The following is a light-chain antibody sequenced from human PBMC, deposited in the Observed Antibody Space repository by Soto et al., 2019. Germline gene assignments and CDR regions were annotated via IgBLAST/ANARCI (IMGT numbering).Light chain of an antibody. Sequence: QPVLTQPPSASGTPGQRVTISCSGSSSNIGTNTVNWYYQLPGTAPKLLIYRNNQRPSGVPDRFSGSKSGTSASLAISGLQSEDEGDYYCAAWDDSLKGVVFGGGTQLTVL. J-gene: IGLJ7*01. CDR3: AAWDDSLKGVV. CDR2: RNN. V-gene: IGLV1-44*01. CDR1: SSNIGTNT.